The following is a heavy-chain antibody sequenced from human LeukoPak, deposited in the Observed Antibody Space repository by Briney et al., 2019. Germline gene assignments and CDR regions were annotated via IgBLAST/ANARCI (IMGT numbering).Heavy chain of an antibody. D-gene: IGHD1-1*01. Sequence: ASVKVSCKASGYTFTGYYMHWVRQAPGQGLEWMGWINPNSGGPNYAQKFQGRVTMTRDTSISTAYMELSRLRSDDTAVYYCARVQRYKGFDPWGQGTLVTVSS. CDR2: INPNSGGP. CDR1: GYTFTGYY. V-gene: IGHV1-2*02. J-gene: IGHJ5*02. CDR3: ARVQRYKGFDP.